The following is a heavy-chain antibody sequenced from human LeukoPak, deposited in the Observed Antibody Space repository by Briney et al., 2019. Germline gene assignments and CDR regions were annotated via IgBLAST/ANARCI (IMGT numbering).Heavy chain of an antibody. V-gene: IGHV3-7*01. J-gene: IGHJ4*02. CDR2: IKQDGSEK. Sequence: GGSLRLSCAASGFTFSSYWMSWVRHAPGKGLEWVANIKQDGSEKYYVDSVKGRFTISRDNAKNSLYLQMNSLRAEDTAVDYCARLAGVLLWFGEFFDYWGQGTLVTVSS. D-gene: IGHD3-10*01. CDR1: GFTFSSYW. CDR3: ARLAGVLLWFGEFFDY.